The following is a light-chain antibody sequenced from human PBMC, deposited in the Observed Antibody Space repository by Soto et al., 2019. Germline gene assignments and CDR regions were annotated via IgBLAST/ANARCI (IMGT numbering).Light chain of an antibody. CDR3: QQSYSIPWT. Sequence: DIQMTQSPSSLSASVGDRVTITCRASQSISSYLNWYQQKPGKAPKLLIYAASSLQSGVPSRFSGSGSGTDFTLTISCLQPEDFATYYCQQSYSIPWTFGQGTKVVIK. V-gene: IGKV1-39*01. CDR1: QSISSY. J-gene: IGKJ1*01. CDR2: AAS.